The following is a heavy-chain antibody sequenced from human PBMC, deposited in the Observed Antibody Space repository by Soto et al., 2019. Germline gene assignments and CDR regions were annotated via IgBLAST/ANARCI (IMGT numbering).Heavy chain of an antibody. CDR1: GFSLRTSGVG. CDR2: IYWNDDK. V-gene: IGHV2-5*01. Sequence: SGPTLVNPTQTLTLTCIFSGFSLRTSGVGVGWIRQPPGKALEWLGFIYWNDDKRYSPSLKSRLTITKDTSKNQVVLTMTNMEPVDTATYYCAKSGSSGWYGWFDPGSQGTLVTVSS. D-gene: IGHD6-19*01. J-gene: IGHJ5*02. CDR3: AKSGSSGWYGWFDP.